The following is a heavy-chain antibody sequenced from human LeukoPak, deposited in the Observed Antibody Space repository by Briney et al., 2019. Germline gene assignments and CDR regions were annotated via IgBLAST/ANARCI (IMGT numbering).Heavy chain of an antibody. Sequence: GGSLRLSCAASGFTFSTYWMIWVREAPGKGLECVSSISSSSSDIYYADSVKGRFTISRDNAKNSLYLQMNSLRAEDTAVYYCARESGYDIDFDYCGQGTLVTVSS. CDR3: ARESGYDIDFDY. J-gene: IGHJ4*02. D-gene: IGHD5-12*01. CDR1: GFTFSTYW. V-gene: IGHV3-21*01. CDR2: ISSSSSDI.